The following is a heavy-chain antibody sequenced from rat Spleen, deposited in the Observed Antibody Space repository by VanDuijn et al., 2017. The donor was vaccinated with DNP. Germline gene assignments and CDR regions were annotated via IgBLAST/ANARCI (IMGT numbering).Heavy chain of an antibody. D-gene: IGHD4-3*01. CDR1: GFTFNNYW. J-gene: IGHJ2*01. CDR3: ATHGFGYFDY. V-gene: IGHV5-31*01. Sequence: EVQLVESGGDLVQPGKSLKLSCVASGFTFNNYWMTWIRQVPGKGLEWVATIFYDGSTTYYGDSVKGRFTISRDDAKNTLYLQMDSLRSEDTATYYCATHGFGYFDYWGQGVVVTVSS. CDR2: IFYDGSTT.